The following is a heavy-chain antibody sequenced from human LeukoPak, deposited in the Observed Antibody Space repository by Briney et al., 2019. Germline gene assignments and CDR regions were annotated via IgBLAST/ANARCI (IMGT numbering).Heavy chain of an antibody. CDR2: ISGSGANK. Sequence: GGSLRLSCAASGFTFSTYAMSWVRQAPGKGLEWVSTISGSGANKYYADSVRGRFPISRDNSKDPLYLHMNSLRAEDPAVYYCAKERAGYTHPYYFDYWGQGPLVPVSS. CDR1: GFTFSTYA. V-gene: IGHV3-23*01. J-gene: IGHJ4*02. CDR3: AKERAGYTHPYYFDY. D-gene: IGHD3-16*02.